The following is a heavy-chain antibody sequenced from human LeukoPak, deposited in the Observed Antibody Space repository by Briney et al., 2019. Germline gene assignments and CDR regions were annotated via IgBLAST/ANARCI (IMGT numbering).Heavy chain of an antibody. CDR1: GFTFSSYS. CDR3: ARFSSAKYCGGDCNDY. J-gene: IGHJ4*02. V-gene: IGHV3-21*01. Sequence: GGSLRLSCAASGFTFSSYSMNWVRQAPGKGLEWVSSISSSSSYIYYADSVKGRFTISRDNAKNSLYLQMNSLRAEDTAVYYCARFSSAKYCGGDCNDYWGQGILVTVSS. CDR2: ISSSSSYI. D-gene: IGHD2-21*02.